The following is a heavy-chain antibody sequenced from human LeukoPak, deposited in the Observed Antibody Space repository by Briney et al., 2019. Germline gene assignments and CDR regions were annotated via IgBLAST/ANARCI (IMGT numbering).Heavy chain of an antibody. Sequence: SETLSLTCTVSGGSIGIGSYYWSWIRQPAGEGLEWIGRVYANGSTNYNPSLKSRVMISLDTSRNQFSLRLASVTAADTAVYYCARTPALDDYVWQSFDCWGRGTLVIVSS. CDR3: ARTPALDDYVWQSFDC. D-gene: IGHD3-16*01. CDR1: GGSIGIGSYY. CDR2: VYANGST. V-gene: IGHV4-61*02. J-gene: IGHJ4*02.